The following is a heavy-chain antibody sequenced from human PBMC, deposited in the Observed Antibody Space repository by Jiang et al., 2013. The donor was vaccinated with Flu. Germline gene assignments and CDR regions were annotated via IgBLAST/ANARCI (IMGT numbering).Heavy chain of an antibody. V-gene: IGHV1-18*01. J-gene: IGHJ1*01. Sequence: GISWVRQAPGQGLEWMGWISAYNGNTNYAQKLQGRVTMTTDTSTSTAYMELRSLRSDDTAVYYCARLRLATAEYFQHWGQGTLVTVSS. CDR3: ARLRLATAEYFQH. CDR1: G. D-gene: IGHD6-19*01. CDR2: ISAYNGNT.